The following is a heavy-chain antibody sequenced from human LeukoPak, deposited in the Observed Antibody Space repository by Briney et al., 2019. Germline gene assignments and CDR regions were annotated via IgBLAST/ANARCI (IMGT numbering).Heavy chain of an antibody. D-gene: IGHD3-22*01. Sequence: PSETLSLTCTVSGGSISRSSYYWGWIRQPPGKGLEWIGSIYYSGSTYYNPSLKSRVTISVDTSKNQFSLKLSSVTAADTAVYYCARLGDSSGMYYFDYWGQGTLVTVSS. CDR2: IYYSGST. V-gene: IGHV4-39*01. J-gene: IGHJ4*02. CDR3: ARLGDSSGMYYFDY. CDR1: GGSISRSSYY.